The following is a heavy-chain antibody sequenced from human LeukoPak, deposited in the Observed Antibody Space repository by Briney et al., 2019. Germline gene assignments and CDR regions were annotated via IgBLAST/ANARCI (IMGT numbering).Heavy chain of an antibody. V-gene: IGHV1-18*01. Sequence: SVKVSCKASVYTFTSYGISWVRQAPGQGLEWMGWINAYNGNTNYAQKLHGRVTMTTDTSTSTVYMELRSLSSDETAVYCCARDWWYGDYSIGDNWGQGTLVTVSS. D-gene: IGHD4-17*01. CDR3: ARDWWYGDYSIGDN. J-gene: IGHJ4*02. CDR1: VYTFTSYG. CDR2: INAYNGNT.